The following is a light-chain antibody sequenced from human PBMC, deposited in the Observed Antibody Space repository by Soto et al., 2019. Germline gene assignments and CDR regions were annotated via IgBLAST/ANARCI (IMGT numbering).Light chain of an antibody. J-gene: IGKJ1*01. CDR3: QQYNNWPPRGT. CDR2: GAS. Sequence: EIVLTQSPATLSVSPGERATLSCRASQGVSSNLAWYQQKPGQGPRLLIYGASTRATGIPARFSGSGSGTEFTLNISSLQPEDFGLYYCQQYNNWPPRGTFGQGTKVEFK. V-gene: IGKV3-15*01. CDR1: QGVSSN.